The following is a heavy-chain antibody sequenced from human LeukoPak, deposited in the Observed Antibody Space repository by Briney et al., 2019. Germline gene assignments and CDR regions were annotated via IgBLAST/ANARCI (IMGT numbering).Heavy chain of an antibody. D-gene: IGHD6-19*01. V-gene: IGHV3-23*01. CDR2: ISGSGGST. Sequence: GGSLRLSGAASGFTFSSYAMSWVRQAPGKGLEWVSAISGSGGSTYYADSVKGRFTISRDNSKNTLYLQMNSLRAEDTAVYYCAKDWGYSSGWYNWFDPWGQGTLVTASS. J-gene: IGHJ5*02. CDR3: AKDWGYSSGWYNWFDP. CDR1: GFTFSSYA.